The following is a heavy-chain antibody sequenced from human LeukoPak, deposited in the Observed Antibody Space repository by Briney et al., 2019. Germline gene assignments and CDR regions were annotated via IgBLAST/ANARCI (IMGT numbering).Heavy chain of an antibody. D-gene: IGHD6-13*01. CDR1: GYTFTSYY. V-gene: IGHV1-2*02. J-gene: IGHJ6*03. CDR3: ATGYSSSWYDYYYYYYMDV. CDR2: INPNSGGT. Sequence: ASVKVSCKASGYTFTSYYMHWVRQAPGQGLEWMGWINPNSGGTNYAQKFQGRVTMTRDTSISTAYMELSRLRSDDTAVYYCATGYSSSWYDYYYYYYMDVWGKGTTVTVSS.